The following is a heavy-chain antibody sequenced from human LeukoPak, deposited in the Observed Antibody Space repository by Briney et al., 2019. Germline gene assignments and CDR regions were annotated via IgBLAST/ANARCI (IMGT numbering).Heavy chain of an antibody. Sequence: ASVSASCKASGYTFTSYGISWVRQAPGQGLEWMGWISAYNGNTNYAQKVQGRVTMTTDTSTSTAYMELRSLRSDDTAVHYCARPSKVGATTAVDDWGRETLVTVSS. CDR3: ARPSKVGATTAVDD. D-gene: IGHD1-26*01. V-gene: IGHV1-18*01. J-gene: IGHJ4*02. CDR1: GYTFTSYG. CDR2: ISAYNGNT.